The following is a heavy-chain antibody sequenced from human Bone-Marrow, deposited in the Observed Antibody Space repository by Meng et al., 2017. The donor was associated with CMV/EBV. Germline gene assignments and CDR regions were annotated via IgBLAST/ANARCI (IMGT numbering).Heavy chain of an antibody. CDR3: ARAGIAPSMGGLDYYGMDV. V-gene: IGHV1-69*02. J-gene: IGHJ6*02. CDR1: GGTFSSYT. Sequence: SVKVSCKASGGTFSSYTISWVRQAPGQGLEWMGRIIPILGIANYAQKFQGRVTITADKSTSTAYMELSSLRSEDTAVYYCARAGIAPSMGGLDYYGMDVWGQGTTVPVSS. CDR2: IIPILGIA. D-gene: IGHD6-13*01.